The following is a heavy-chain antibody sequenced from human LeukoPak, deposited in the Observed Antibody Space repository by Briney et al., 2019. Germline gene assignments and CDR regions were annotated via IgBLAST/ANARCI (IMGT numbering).Heavy chain of an antibody. CDR2: LNHSGST. D-gene: IGHD3-16*01. V-gene: IGHV4-34*01. CDR1: GGSFSGYY. J-gene: IGHJ5*02. CDR3: ARGLGGVDP. Sequence: SETLSLTCAVYGGSFSGYYWSWIRQPPGKGLEWIGELNHSGSTNYNPSLKSRVTISVDTSKNQFSLKLSSVTAADTAVYYCARGLGGVDPWGQGTLVTVSS.